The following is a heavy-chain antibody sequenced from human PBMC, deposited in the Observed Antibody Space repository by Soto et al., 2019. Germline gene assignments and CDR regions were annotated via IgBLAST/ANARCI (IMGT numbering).Heavy chain of an antibody. V-gene: IGHV3-11*06. D-gene: IGHD4-17*01. CDR1: GFTFSDYY. Sequence: QVQLVESGGSLVKPGGSLRLSCAASGFTFSDYYMSWIRQAPGRGLEWVSYISSSSSYTNYADSVKGRFTISRDNAKNSLYLQMNSLRAEDTAVYYCARDYGDYVWYFDLWGRGTLVTVSS. J-gene: IGHJ2*01. CDR3: ARDYGDYVWYFDL. CDR2: ISSSSSYT.